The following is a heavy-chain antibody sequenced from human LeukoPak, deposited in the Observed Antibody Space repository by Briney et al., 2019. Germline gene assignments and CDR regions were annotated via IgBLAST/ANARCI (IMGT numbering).Heavy chain of an antibody. D-gene: IGHD3-10*01. V-gene: IGHV1-46*01. CDR1: GYTFTSYY. Sequence: ASVKVSCKASGYTFTSYYMHWVRQAPGQGLEWMGIINPSGGSTSYAQKFQGRVTMTRDTSTSTVYMELSSLRSEDTAVYYCASLTGGSGSTYGMDVWGQGTTVTVSS. J-gene: IGHJ6*02. CDR3: ASLTGGSGSTYGMDV. CDR2: INPSGGST.